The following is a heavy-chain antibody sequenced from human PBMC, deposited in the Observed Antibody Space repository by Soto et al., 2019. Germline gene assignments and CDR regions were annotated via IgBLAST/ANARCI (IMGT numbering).Heavy chain of an antibody. CDR2: IKYDGSQK. V-gene: IGHV3-7*05. CDR1: GFTFSNYW. CDR3: ATSNCPLY. Sequence: GGSLRLSCAASGFTFSNYWMNWVRQAPGRGLEWVANIKYDGSQKYYVDSVKGRFTISRDNAKNSLYLQMNSLTVDDTAVYYCATSNCPLYWGQGTLVTVS. J-gene: IGHJ4*02. D-gene: IGHD2-15*01.